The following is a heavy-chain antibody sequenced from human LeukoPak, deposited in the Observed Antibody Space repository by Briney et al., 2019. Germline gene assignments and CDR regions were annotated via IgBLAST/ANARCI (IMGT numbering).Heavy chain of an antibody. CDR3: ARRRSCSGGSCYEDFDY. J-gene: IGHJ4*02. D-gene: IGHD2-15*01. CDR2: IYPGDSDT. V-gene: IGHV5-51*01. CDR1: GYSFTSYW. Sequence: SLHISCKGSGYSFTSYWVGWVRQMPGKGLEWMGIIYPGDSDTRYNPSFRGQVTISADKSISTAYLQWSSLKASDTAMYYCARRRSCSGGSCYEDFDYWGQGTLVTVSS.